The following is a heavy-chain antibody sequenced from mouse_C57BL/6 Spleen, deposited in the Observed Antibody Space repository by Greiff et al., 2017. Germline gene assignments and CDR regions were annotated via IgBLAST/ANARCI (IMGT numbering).Heavy chain of an antibody. CDR1: GYTFTSYW. V-gene: IGHV1-59*01. CDR2: IDPSDSYT. D-gene: IGHD1-1*01. J-gene: IGHJ2*01. CDR3: ARFNYGSSYPYFDY. Sequence: QVQLQQSGAELVRPGTSVKLSCKASGYTFTSYWMHWVKQRPGQGLEWIGVIDPSDSYTNYNQKFKGKATLTVDTSSSTAYMQLSSLTSEDSAVYYCARFNYGSSYPYFDYWGQGTTLTVSS.